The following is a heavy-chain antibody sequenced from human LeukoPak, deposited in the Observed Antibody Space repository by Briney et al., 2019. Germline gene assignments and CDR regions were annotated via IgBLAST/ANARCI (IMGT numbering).Heavy chain of an antibody. D-gene: IGHD6-19*01. CDR1: GFTVGSNY. CDR2: IYSGGST. Sequence: GGSLRLSCAASGFTVGSNYMSWVRQAPGKGLEWVSVIYSGGSTYYADSVKGRFTISRDNSKNTLYLQMNSLRAEDTAVYYCARDSEGSGWDKFDYWGQGTLVTVSS. CDR3: ARDSEGSGWDKFDY. V-gene: IGHV3-53*01. J-gene: IGHJ4*02.